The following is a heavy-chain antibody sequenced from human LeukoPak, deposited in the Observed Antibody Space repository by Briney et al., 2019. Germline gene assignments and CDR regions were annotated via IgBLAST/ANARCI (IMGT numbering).Heavy chain of an antibody. D-gene: IGHD3-22*01. Sequence: PGGSLRLSCAASGFTFSSYAMHWVRQAPGKGLEWVAVISYDGSNKYYADSVKGRFTISRDNSKNTLYLQMNSLRAEDTAVYYCARGPYYYDSSGYTGYWGQGTLVTVSS. CDR1: GFTFSSYA. CDR3: ARGPYYYDSSGYTGY. V-gene: IGHV3-30-3*01. CDR2: ISYDGSNK. J-gene: IGHJ4*02.